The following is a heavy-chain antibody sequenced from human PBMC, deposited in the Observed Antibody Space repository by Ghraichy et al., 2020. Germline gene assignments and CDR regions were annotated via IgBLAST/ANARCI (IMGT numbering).Heavy chain of an antibody. CDR3: ARGGSDSSWYWVD. Sequence: GGSLRLSCAVSGITFSNYWMSWVRQAPGKGLEWVANINLDGGEKYYVDSVRGRFTISRDNAKNSLYLQLGSLRADDTAVYYCARGGSDSSWYWVDWGQGTLVTVSS. D-gene: IGHD6-13*01. J-gene: IGHJ4*02. CDR2: INLDGGEK. CDR1: GITFSNYW. V-gene: IGHV3-7*01.